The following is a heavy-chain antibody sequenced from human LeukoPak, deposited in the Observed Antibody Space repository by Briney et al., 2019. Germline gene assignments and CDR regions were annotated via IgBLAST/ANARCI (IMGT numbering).Heavy chain of an antibody. Sequence: SETLSLTCTVSGGSISSNNYYWGWLRQPPGKGLEWIGSIYYSGSTYNNPSLKSRVTISVDTTKNQFSLKLTSVTAADTAVYYCASSPSGYWWNFDCWGQGTLVTVSS. CDR1: GGSISSNNYY. CDR2: IYYSGST. D-gene: IGHD3-22*01. CDR3: ASSPSGYWWNFDC. J-gene: IGHJ4*02. V-gene: IGHV4-39*01.